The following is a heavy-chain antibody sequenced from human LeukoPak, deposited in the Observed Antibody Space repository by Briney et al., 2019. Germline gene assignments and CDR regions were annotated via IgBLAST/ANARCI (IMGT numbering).Heavy chain of an antibody. D-gene: IGHD2-15*01. CDR3: AGSLAARDAFDP. Sequence: PGGSLRLSCAASGFTFSSSAMTWVRQAPGKGLEWVSSITDSGGYTYYADSVKGRFTISRDNSKNTLFLQMNSLRAEDTAVYYCAGSLAARDAFDPWGQGTLVTVSS. CDR1: GFTFSSSA. V-gene: IGHV3-23*01. CDR2: ITDSGGYT. J-gene: IGHJ5*02.